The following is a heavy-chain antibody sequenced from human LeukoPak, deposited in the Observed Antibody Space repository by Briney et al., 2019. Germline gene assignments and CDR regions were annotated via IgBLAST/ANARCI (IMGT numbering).Heavy chain of an antibody. D-gene: IGHD4-11*01. J-gene: IGHJ4*02. Sequence: SETLSLTCTVSGGSISGYYWNWIRQPPGKGLEWIAYIYYSGSTNYNPSLKSRVTISVDTSNNQFSLKLSSVTAADTAVYYCARAEYSNYETFDYWGQGTLVTVSS. CDR2: IYYSGST. CDR1: GGSISGYY. CDR3: ARAEYSNYETFDY. V-gene: IGHV4-59*01.